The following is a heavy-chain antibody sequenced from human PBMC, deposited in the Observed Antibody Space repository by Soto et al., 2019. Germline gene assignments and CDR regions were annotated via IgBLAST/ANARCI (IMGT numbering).Heavy chain of an antibody. J-gene: IGHJ6*02. CDR2: ISSSSSTI. CDR1: GFTFSSYT. CDR3: ARARYYGSGRYYYYGMDV. D-gene: IGHD3-10*01. Sequence: EVQLVESGGGLVQPGGSLRLSCAASGFTFSSYTMNWVRQAPGKGLEWVSYISSSSSTIYYADSVKGRFTISRDNAKNSLYLQMNSLRDEDTAVYYCARARYYGSGRYYYYGMDVWGQGTTVTVSS. V-gene: IGHV3-48*02.